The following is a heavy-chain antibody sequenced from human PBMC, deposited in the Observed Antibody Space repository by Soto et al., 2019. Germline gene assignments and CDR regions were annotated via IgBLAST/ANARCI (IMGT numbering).Heavy chain of an antibody. CDR3: ARDLNQQYSSSWHYCYGMDV. Sequence: QVQLVQSWAEVKKPGSSVKVSCKASGGTFSSYAISWVLQAPGQGLECMGGIIPIFGTANYAQKFQGRVTITADESTSTAYMELSSLRSEDTAVYYCARDLNQQYSSSWHYCYGMDVWGQGTTFTLSS. J-gene: IGHJ6*02. CDR2: IIPIFGTA. V-gene: IGHV1-69*01. CDR1: GGTFSSYA. D-gene: IGHD6-13*01.